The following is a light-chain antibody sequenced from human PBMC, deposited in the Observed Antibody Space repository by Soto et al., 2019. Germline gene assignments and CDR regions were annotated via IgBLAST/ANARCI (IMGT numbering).Light chain of an antibody. CDR2: DVS. CDR3: CSYSGRYTWV. Sequence: QSALTQPRSVSGSPGQSVTISCTGTSSDVGGYHYVSWYQQHPGKAPKLMIYDVSKRPSGVPDRFSGSKSGNTASLTISGLQAEDEDDYYCCSYSGRYTWVFGGGTKLTVL. CDR1: SSDVGGYHY. J-gene: IGLJ3*02. V-gene: IGLV2-11*01.